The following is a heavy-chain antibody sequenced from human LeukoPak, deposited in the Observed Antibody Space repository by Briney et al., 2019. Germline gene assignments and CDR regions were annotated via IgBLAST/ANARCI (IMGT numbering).Heavy chain of an antibody. CDR1: GGSISSGDYY. D-gene: IGHD5-12*01. CDR2: IYYSGST. J-gene: IGHJ3*02. CDR3: ARVLYSGYDGGAFDI. Sequence: SETLSLTCTVSGGSISSGDYYWSWIRQPPGKGLEWIGYIYYSGSTYYNPSLKSRVTISVDTSKNQFSLKLSSVTAADTAVYYCARVLYSGYDGGAFDIWGQGTMVTVSS. V-gene: IGHV4-30-4*01.